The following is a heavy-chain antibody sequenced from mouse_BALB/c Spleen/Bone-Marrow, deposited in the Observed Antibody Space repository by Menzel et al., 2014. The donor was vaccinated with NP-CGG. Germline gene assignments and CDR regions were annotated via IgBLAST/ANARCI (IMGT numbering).Heavy chain of an antibody. D-gene: IGHD2-12*01. J-gene: IGHJ4*01. CDR1: GFSLTSYG. V-gene: IGHV2-9*02. CDR3: AREGRYGYAMDY. CDR2: IWAGGST. Sequence: VMLVESGPGLVAPSQSLSITCTVSGFSLTSYGVHWVRQPPGKGLEWLGVIWAGGSTNYNSALMSRLSISKDNSKTQVFSKMNSLQTDDTAMYFCAREGRYGYAMDYWGQGTSVTVSS.